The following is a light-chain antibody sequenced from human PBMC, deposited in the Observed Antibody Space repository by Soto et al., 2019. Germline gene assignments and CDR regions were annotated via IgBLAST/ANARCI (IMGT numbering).Light chain of an antibody. V-gene: IGKV1-5*01. CDR3: QHYNSFWT. CDR1: QSISSW. Sequence: DIQMTQSPSTLSASVGDRVTITCRASQSISSWLAWYQQNPGKATRLLIYEASYLERGVPSRFSGSGSGTEFTLTISDLQSEDVAKYYCQHYNSFWTFGQGNNVEI. CDR2: EAS. J-gene: IGKJ1*01.